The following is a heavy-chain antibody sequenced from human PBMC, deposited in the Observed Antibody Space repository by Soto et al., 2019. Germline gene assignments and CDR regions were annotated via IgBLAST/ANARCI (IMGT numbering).Heavy chain of an antibody. J-gene: IGHJ4*02. V-gene: IGHV4-4*02. Sequence: QVQLQESGPGLVKPSGTLSLTCAVSSGSISSSNWWSLVRQPPGKGLEWIGAIYHSGSTNYNPSLKSRVTISVDKSKNQFALKLSAVTAADTAVYYWARVTADLPYCDYWGQGTLVTFSS. CDR2: IYHSGST. CDR1: SGSISSSNW. CDR3: ARVTADLPYCDY.